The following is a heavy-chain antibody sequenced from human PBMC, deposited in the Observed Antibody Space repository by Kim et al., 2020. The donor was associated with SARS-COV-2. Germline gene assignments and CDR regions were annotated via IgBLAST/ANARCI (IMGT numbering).Heavy chain of an antibody. CDR2: ISSSGSTI. CDR1: GFTFSDYY. J-gene: IGHJ6*02. V-gene: IGHV3-11*04. CDR3: ARGEDIVVVPAAIRVDGMDV. D-gene: IGHD2-2*01. Sequence: GGSLRLSCAASGFTFSDYYMSWIRQAPGKGLEWVSYISSSGSTIYYADSVKGRFTISRDNAKNSLYLQMNSLRAEDTAVYYCARGEDIVVVPAAIRVDGMDVWGQGTTATVSS.